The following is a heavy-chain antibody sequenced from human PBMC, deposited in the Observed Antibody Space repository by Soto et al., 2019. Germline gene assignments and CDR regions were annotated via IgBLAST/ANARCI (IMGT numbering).Heavy chain of an antibody. CDR3: ARQVRPEYSSD. Sequence: GASVKVSCRASGYTFTSYDISWVRQAPGQGLEWVGWINPTSEYTAHAQKFQGRVTLTREISTATAYMELSSLPSEDTAVYFCARQVRPEYSSDWGPGTQVTVSS. CDR2: INPTSEYT. V-gene: IGHV1-8*01. CDR1: GYTFTSYD. D-gene: IGHD2-15*01. J-gene: IGHJ4*02.